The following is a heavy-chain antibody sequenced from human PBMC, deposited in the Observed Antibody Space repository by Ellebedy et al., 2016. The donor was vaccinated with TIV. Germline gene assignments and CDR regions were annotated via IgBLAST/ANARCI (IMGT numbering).Heavy chain of an antibody. CDR1: GFTFSSYA. D-gene: IGHD3-10*01. Sequence: GESLKISXAASGFTFSSYAMSWVRQAPGKGLEWVSAISGSGGSTYYADSVKGRFTISRDNSKNTLYLQMNSLRAEDTAVYYCAKDLGESDYYYYGMDVWGQGTTVTVSS. J-gene: IGHJ6*02. CDR2: ISGSGGST. V-gene: IGHV3-23*01. CDR3: AKDLGESDYYYYGMDV.